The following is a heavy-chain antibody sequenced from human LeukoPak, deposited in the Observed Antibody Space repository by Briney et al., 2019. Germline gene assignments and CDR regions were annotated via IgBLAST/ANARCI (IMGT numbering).Heavy chain of an antibody. CDR2: ISGSGGST. J-gene: IGHJ3*02. Sequence: GSLRLSCAASGFTFSSYAMSWVRQAPGKGLEWVSAISGSGGSTYYADSVKGRFTISRDNSKNTLYLQMNSLRAEDTAVYYCAKDPGIAVAGTEDDAFDIWGQGTMVTVSS. D-gene: IGHD6-19*01. CDR3: AKDPGIAVAGTEDDAFDI. V-gene: IGHV3-23*01. CDR1: GFTFSSYA.